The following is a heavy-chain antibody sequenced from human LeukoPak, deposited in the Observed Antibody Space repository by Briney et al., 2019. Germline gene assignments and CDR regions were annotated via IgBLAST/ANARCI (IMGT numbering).Heavy chain of an antibody. Sequence: GGSLRLSCAASGFTFSSYSMNWVRQAPGKGLEWVSYISSSSSTIYYADSVKGRFTISRDNSKNTLYLQMNSLRAEDTAVYYCAKDLDWFDPWGQGTLVTVSS. CDR2: ISSSSSTI. J-gene: IGHJ5*02. CDR1: GFTFSSYS. CDR3: AKDLDWFDP. V-gene: IGHV3-48*01.